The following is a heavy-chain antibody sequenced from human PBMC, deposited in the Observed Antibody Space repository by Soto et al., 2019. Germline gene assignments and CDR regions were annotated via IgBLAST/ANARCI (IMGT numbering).Heavy chain of an antibody. D-gene: IGHD3-10*01. CDR1: GGSISSYQ. CDR3: ASFHYYGSGKYLQH. V-gene: IGHV4-59*01. Sequence: PSETLSLTCSVSGGSISSYQWSWIRQPPGKGLEWIGYMFNSGSTNYNPSLKSRVTISLDTSKNQFSLKLSSVTAADTAVYYCASFHYYGSGKYLQHWGQGTLVTVSS. J-gene: IGHJ1*01. CDR2: MFNSGST.